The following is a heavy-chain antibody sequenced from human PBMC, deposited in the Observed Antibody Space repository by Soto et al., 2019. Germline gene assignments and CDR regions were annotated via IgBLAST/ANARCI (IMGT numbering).Heavy chain of an antibody. V-gene: IGHV4-39*02. CDR1: GGSISSSSYY. D-gene: IGHD3-3*01. CDR3: AREDTSYDFWSGSYYYGMDV. Sequence: SETLSLTCTVSGGSISSSSYYWGWIRQPPGKGLEWIGSIYYSGSTYYNPSLKSRVTISVDTSKNQFSLKLSSVTAADTAVYYCAREDTSYDFWSGSYYYGMDVWGQGTTVTVSS. CDR2: IYYSGST. J-gene: IGHJ6*02.